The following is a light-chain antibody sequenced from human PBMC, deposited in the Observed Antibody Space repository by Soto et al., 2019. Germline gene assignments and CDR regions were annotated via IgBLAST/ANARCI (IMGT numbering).Light chain of an antibody. J-gene: IGKJ5*01. CDR3: QKRSNWPPIT. Sequence: EVMLTQSPATLSLYTGERATLSCRASQSVSSYLAWYQQKPGQAPRLLIYDASNRATGIPDRFSGSGSGTDFTLTISRLEPEDFAVYYCQKRSNWPPITFGQGTRLEN. V-gene: IGKV3-11*01. CDR2: DAS. CDR1: QSVSSY.